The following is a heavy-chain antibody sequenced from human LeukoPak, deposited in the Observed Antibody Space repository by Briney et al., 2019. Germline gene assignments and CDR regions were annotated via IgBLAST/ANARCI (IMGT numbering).Heavy chain of an antibody. Sequence: GGSLRLSCAASGFTFSAYDMHWVRQATGKGLEWVSAIATTGDTSYPDSVKGRFTISRENAKNSLYLQMNSLSAGDTAVYYCVSDYVHFDYWGQGTLVTVSS. D-gene: IGHD3-16*01. CDR2: IATTGDT. CDR1: GFTFSAYD. CDR3: VSDYVHFDY. V-gene: IGHV3-13*01. J-gene: IGHJ4*02.